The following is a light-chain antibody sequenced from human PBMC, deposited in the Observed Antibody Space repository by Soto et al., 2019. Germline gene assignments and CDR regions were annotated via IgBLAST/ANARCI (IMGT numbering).Light chain of an antibody. CDR2: GVS. Sequence: ENVLTQSPGTLSLSPGERATLSCRASQSVSSPYLAWYQQKPGQAPTLLIYGVSTRATGIPDRFSGSGSGTDFTLTISGLEPEDFAVYYCQQYLSSPSFGQGTKVEIK. CDR3: QQYLSSPS. J-gene: IGKJ1*01. CDR1: QSVSSPY. V-gene: IGKV3-20*01.